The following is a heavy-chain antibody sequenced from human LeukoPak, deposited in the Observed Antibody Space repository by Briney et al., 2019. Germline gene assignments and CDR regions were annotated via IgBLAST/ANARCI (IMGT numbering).Heavy chain of an antibody. J-gene: IGHJ1*01. D-gene: IGHD4-23*01. Sequence: GGSLRLSCAASGFTFSIYAMHWVRQAPGKGLEWVAVTSHDGRLKYYADSVKGRFTISRDNSKNTLYLQMNSLRAEDTAVYYCAREFYGGTEYFQHWGQGTLVTVSS. V-gene: IGHV3-30*03. CDR1: GFTFSIYA. CDR2: TSHDGRLK. CDR3: AREFYGGTEYFQH.